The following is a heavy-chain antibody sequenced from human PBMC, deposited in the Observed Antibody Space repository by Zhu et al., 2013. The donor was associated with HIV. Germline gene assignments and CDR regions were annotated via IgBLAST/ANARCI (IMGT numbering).Heavy chain of an antibody. V-gene: IGHV1-69*12. CDR1: GGSFSSYA. CDR2: IIPIFAIP. D-gene: IGHD5-12*01. CDR3: ARGARRDGYNYWWYFDL. J-gene: IGHJ2*01. Sequence: QVQLVQSGAEVKKPGSSVKVSCRASGGSFSSYAISWVRQAPGQGLEWMGWIIPIFAIPNYAQRFQDRVTITADESTSTAYMELSSLRSEDTAVYYCARGARRDGYNYWWYFDLWGRGTLVTVSS.